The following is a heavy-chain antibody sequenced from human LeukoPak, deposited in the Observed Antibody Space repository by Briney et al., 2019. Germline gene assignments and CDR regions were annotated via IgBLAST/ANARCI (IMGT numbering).Heavy chain of an antibody. CDR1: GYTLTELS. CDR3: ASGDPTVYSSSWKRKYYFDY. Sequence: ASVKVSCKVSGYTLTELSMHWVRQAPGKGLEWMGGFDLEDVETIYAQKLQGRVTMTEDTSTDTAYMELSSVRSEDTAVYYCASGDPTVYSSSWKRKYYFDYWGQGTLVTVSS. D-gene: IGHD6-13*01. V-gene: IGHV1-24*01. CDR2: FDLEDVET. J-gene: IGHJ4*02.